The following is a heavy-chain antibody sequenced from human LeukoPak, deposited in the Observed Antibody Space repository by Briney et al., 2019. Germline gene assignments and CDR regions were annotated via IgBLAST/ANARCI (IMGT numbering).Heavy chain of an antibody. CDR2: IYSGGST. Sequence: PGGSLRLSCAASGFTVSSNYMSWVRQAPGKGLKWVSVIYSGGSTYYADSVKGRFTISRDNSKNTLYLQMNSLRAEDTAVYYCARGRDGSMPLAFDIWGQGTMVTVSS. J-gene: IGHJ3*02. V-gene: IGHV3-66*01. CDR3: ARGRDGSMPLAFDI. CDR1: GFTVSSNY. D-gene: IGHD5-24*01.